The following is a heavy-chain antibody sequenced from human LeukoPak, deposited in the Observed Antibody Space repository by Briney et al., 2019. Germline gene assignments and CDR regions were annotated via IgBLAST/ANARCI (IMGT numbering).Heavy chain of an antibody. Sequence: GESLKISCKGSGYSFTSYWIGWVRQMPGKGLEWMGIIYPGDSDTRYSPSFQGQVTISADKSISTAYLQWSSLKASDTAMYYCARQTKGGFGSGRYYNPFDYWGQGTLVTVSS. J-gene: IGHJ4*02. CDR2: IYPGDSDT. CDR3: ARQTKGGFGSGRYYNPFDY. D-gene: IGHD3-10*01. CDR1: GYSFTSYW. V-gene: IGHV5-51*01.